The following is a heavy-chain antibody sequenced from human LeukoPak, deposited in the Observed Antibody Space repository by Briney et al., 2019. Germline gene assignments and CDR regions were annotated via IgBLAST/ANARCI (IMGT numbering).Heavy chain of an antibody. Sequence: PSETLSLTCTVSGGSISSYYWSWIRQPPGKGLEWIGYIYYSGSTNYNPSLKSRVTISVDTSKNQFSLKLSSVTAADTAVYYCARTYGDYPTFYYFDYWGQGTLVTVSS. CDR1: GGSISSYY. J-gene: IGHJ4*02. CDR2: IYYSGST. CDR3: ARTYGDYPTFYYFDY. V-gene: IGHV4-59*08. D-gene: IGHD4-17*01.